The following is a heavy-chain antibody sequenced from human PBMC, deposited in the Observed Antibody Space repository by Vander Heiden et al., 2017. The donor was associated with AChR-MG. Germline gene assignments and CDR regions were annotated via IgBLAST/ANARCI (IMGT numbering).Heavy chain of an antibody. D-gene: IGHD5-18*01. CDR1: GFTVSSSP. CDR3: AKDRGIQLWSPGNWFDP. Sequence: VQLLESGGGLVQPGGSLRLSCAASGFTVSSSPMLGVRRVTGKGLEWGSAISGSGGSTYYADSVKGRFTISRDNSKNTLYLQMNSLRVEDTAVYYCAKDRGIQLWSPGNWFDPWGQGTLVTVSS. CDR2: ISGSGGST. J-gene: IGHJ5*02. V-gene: IGHV3-23*01.